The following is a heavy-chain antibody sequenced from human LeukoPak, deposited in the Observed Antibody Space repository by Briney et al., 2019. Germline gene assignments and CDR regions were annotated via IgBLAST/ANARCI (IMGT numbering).Heavy chain of an antibody. Sequence: PGGSLRLSCAASGFTFSSYEMNWVRQAPGKGLEWVSYISSSGSTIYYADSVKGRFTISRDNAKNSLYLQMNSLRAEDTAVYYCARDGRAAAGKVSWFDPWGQGTLVTVSS. V-gene: IGHV3-48*03. J-gene: IGHJ5*02. CDR1: GFTFSSYE. CDR3: ARDGRAAAGKVSWFDP. D-gene: IGHD6-13*01. CDR2: ISSSGSTI.